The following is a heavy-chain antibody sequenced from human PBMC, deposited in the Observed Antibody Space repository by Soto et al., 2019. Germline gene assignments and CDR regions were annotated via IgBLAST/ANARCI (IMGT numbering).Heavy chain of an antibody. CDR1: GYTFTTCD. CDR3: ARRKQRSGPNYFDY. J-gene: IGHJ4*02. V-gene: IGHV1-8*01. CDR2: LSPHNGNT. Sequence: GASGRVSCKTSGYTFTTCDIHWVRQATGQGLEWMGWLSPHNGNTGYAEQFRDRVKIAMNTSKSTVSLEVRSLRFEDTATYYCARRKQRSGPNYFDYWGQRTLVTVS. D-gene: IGHD6-25*01.